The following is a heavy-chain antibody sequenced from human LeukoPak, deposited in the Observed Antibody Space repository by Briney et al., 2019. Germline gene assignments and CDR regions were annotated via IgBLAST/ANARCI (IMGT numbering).Heavy chain of an antibody. V-gene: IGHV4-38-2*02. D-gene: IGHD6-19*01. J-gene: IGHJ4*02. Sequence: SETLSLTCAVSGYSISNGYYWAWIRQPPGKGLEWIVTIFHSGTTYYNPSLKSRVTVSVDTSENQFSLRLSSVTAADTAVYFCAREDRVAVLFGYWGQGTPVTVSS. CDR2: IFHSGTT. CDR3: AREDRVAVLFGY. CDR1: GYSISNGYY.